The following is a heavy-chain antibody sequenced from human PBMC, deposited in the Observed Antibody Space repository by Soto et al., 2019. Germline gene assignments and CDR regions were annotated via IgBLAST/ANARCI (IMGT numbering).Heavy chain of an antibody. CDR3: ERVVDYSEHFYYDGMDV. CDR2: ISSSTSYI. J-gene: IGHJ6*02. V-gene: IGHV3-21*01. CDR1: GFTFSSYS. Sequence: EVQLVESGGGLVKPGGSLRLSCAASGFTFSSYSMNWVRQAPGKGLEWVSSISSSTSYIYYADSVKGRFTISRDNAKNSQHLQMNSLSADDTAVYYWERVVDYSEHFYYDGMDVWCQGTTVTVS. D-gene: IGHD3-22*01.